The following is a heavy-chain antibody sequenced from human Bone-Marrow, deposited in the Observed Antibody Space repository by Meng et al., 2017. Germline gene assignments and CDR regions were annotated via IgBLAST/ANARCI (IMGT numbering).Heavy chain of an antibody. Sequence: GESLKISCTASGFTFGDYAMSWFRQAPGKGLEWVGFIRSKAYGGTTEYAASVKGRFTISRDDSKSIAYLQMNSLKTEDTAVYYCTRVGHMVRGIVAAFDIWGQGTMVTVSS. CDR1: GFTFGDYA. CDR2: IRSKAYGGTT. V-gene: IGHV3-49*03. D-gene: IGHD3-10*01. CDR3: TRVGHMVRGIVAAFDI. J-gene: IGHJ3*02.